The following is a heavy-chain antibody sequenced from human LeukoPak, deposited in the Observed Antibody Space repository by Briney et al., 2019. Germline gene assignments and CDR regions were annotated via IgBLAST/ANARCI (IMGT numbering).Heavy chain of an antibody. J-gene: IGHJ6*02. CDR3: ARDNVGATRGYYYYGMDV. V-gene: IGHV3-11*01. D-gene: IGHD1-26*01. CDR1: GFTFSDYY. CDR2: ISSSGSTI. Sequence: GGSLRLSCAASGFTFSDYYMSWIRQAPGKGLEWVSYISSSGSTIYYADSVKGRFTISRDNAKNSLYLQMNSLRAEDTAVYYCARDNVGATRGYYYYGMDVWGRGTTVTVSS.